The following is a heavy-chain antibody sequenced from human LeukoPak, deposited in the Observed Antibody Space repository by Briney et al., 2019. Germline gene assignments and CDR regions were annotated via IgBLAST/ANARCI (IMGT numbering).Heavy chain of an antibody. CDR3: ATDRKVGTWDPRFNY. V-gene: IGHV3-7*01. D-gene: IGHD4-23*01. CDR2: IRQDDSEK. Sequence: GGSLRLSCSASGFTFSDYWMMWVRQAPGKGLECVGNIRQDDSEKNYVDSVKGRFTISRDNAMSSLYLQMHSLRAEDTAIYYCATDRKVGTWDPRFNYWGQGTLVTVSS. CDR1: GFTFSDYW. J-gene: IGHJ4*02.